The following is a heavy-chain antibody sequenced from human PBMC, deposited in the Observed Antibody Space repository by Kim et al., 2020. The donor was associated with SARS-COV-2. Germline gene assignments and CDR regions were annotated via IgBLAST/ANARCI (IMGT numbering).Heavy chain of an antibody. D-gene: IGHD2-2*01. CDR2: ISGSGGST. V-gene: IGHV3-23*01. Sequence: GGSLRLSCAASGFTFSSYAMSWVRQAPGKGLEWVSAISGSGGSTYYADSVKGRFTISRDNSKNTLYLQMNSLRAEDTAVYYCAKLSEIVVVPAAILSYWGQGTLVTVSS. CDR3: AKLSEIVVVPAAILSY. CDR1: GFTFSSYA. J-gene: IGHJ4*02.